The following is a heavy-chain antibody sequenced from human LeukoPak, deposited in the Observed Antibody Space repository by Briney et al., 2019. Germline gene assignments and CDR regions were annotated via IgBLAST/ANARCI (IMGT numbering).Heavy chain of an antibody. CDR2: ISAYNGNT. Sequence: WASVKVSCKASGYTFSSYGVSWVRQAPGQGLEWMGWISAYNGNTNYAQKLQGRVTMTTDTSTSTAYMELRSLRSDDTAVYYCARVVVPAAMSGYWGQGTLVTVSS. CDR1: GYTFSSYG. V-gene: IGHV1-18*01. CDR3: ARVVVPAAMSGY. J-gene: IGHJ4*02. D-gene: IGHD2-2*01.